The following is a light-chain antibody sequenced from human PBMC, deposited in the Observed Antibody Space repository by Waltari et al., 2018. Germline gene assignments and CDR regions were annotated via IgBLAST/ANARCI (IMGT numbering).Light chain of an antibody. CDR1: SSDVGGYDY. V-gene: IGLV2-11*01. J-gene: IGLJ2*01. CDR2: DVT. Sequence: QSALTQPRSVSGSPGQSVTISCTGTSSDVGGYDYVSWYPHHPSKAPKLMICDVTKRPSGVPDRFSGSKSGNTASLTISGLQAEDEADYYCCSYAGSYTHVVFGGGTKLTVL. CDR3: CSYAGSYTHVV.